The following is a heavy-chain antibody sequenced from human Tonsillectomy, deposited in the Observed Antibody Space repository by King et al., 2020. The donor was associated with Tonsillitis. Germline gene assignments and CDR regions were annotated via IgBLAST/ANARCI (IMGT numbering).Heavy chain of an antibody. CDR3: TRGSYYYMDV. Sequence: QLVQSGAEVKKPGSSVKVSCNASGYTFTTYYMHWLRKAPGQWLEWMGMINPSGGSTTYEQKFQGRVSVTRDTSTSTVYMELSSLRSEDTAVYYCTRGSYYYMDVWGKGTTVTVSS. J-gene: IGHJ6*03. V-gene: IGHV1-46*03. CDR2: INPSGGST. D-gene: IGHD2-15*01. CDR1: GYTFTTYY.